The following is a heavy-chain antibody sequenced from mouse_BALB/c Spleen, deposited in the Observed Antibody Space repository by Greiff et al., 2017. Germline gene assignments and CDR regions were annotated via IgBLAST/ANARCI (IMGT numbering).Heavy chain of an antibody. CDR2: ISDGGSYT. CDR3: ARGDYRYSWFAY. D-gene: IGHD2-14*01. CDR1: GFTFSDYY. Sequence: EVQRVESGGGLVKPGGSLKLSCAASGFTFSDYYMYWVRQTPEKRLEWVATISDGGSYTYYPDSVKGRFTISRDNAKNNLYLQMSSLKSEDTAMYYCARGDYRYSWFAYWGQGTLVTVSA. V-gene: IGHV5-4*02. J-gene: IGHJ3*01.